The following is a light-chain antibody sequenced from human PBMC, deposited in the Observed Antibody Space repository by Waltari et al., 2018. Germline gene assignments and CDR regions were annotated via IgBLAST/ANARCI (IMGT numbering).Light chain of an antibody. CDR2: GAS. V-gene: IGKV3-20*01. J-gene: IGKJ4*01. CDR3: QQYDISPLT. Sequence: EIVLPQSPGTLSLSPGERATLSCRASQTVRTTYLAWYQQKPGQAPTLLMYGASSRATGIPDRFSGSGSGTDFSLTISSLEPEDFAVYYCQQYDISPLTFGGGTKVEIK. CDR1: QTVRTTY.